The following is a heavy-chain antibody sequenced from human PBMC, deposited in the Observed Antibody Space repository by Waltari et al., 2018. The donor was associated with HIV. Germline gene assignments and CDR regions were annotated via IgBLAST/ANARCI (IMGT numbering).Heavy chain of an antibody. CDR1: GGTFSSYA. D-gene: IGHD6-13*01. CDR2: ILPIFDTA. V-gene: IGHV1-69*01. CDR3: AREGYSSSSKPTPFDY. Sequence: QVQLVQSGAEVRKPGSSVKVSCKASGGTFSSYAISWVRQAPGQGLEWMGGILPIFDTANYAQNFRGRVTITADESTSTAYMEMSSLRSEDTAVYYCAREGYSSSSKPTPFDYWGQGTLVTVSS. J-gene: IGHJ4*02.